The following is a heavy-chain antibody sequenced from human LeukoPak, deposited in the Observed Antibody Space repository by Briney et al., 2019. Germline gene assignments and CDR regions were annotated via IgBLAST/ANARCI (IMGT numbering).Heavy chain of an antibody. CDR3: ATVDYGGNRAGY. Sequence: SETLSLTCTVSGGSISSYYWSWIRQPPGKGLEGIGYIYYSGSTNYNPCLKSRVTISVDTSKNQFSLKLSSVTAADTAVYYCATVDYGGNRAGYWGQGALVTVSS. V-gene: IGHV4-59*01. CDR1: GGSISSYY. CDR2: IYYSGST. J-gene: IGHJ4*02. D-gene: IGHD4-23*01.